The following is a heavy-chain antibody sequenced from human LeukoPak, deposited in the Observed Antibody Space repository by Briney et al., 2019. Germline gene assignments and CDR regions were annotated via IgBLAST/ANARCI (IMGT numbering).Heavy chain of an antibody. Sequence: GGSLRLSCAASGFTFSSYWMSWVRQAPGKGLEWVANIKQDGSEKYYVDSVKGRFTISRDNAKNSLYLQMNSLRAEDTAVYYCARDLSCSRTSCYNEAWGQGTLVTVSS. CDR2: IKQDGSEK. J-gene: IGHJ4*02. D-gene: IGHD2-2*02. CDR1: GFTFSSYW. CDR3: ARDLSCSRTSCYNEA. V-gene: IGHV3-7*01.